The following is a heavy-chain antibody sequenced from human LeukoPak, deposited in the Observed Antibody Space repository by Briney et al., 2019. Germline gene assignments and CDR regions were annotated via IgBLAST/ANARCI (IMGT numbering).Heavy chain of an antibody. CDR2: INHSGST. CDR1: GGSFSGYY. V-gene: IGHV4-34*01. J-gene: IGHJ4*02. CDR3: ARHHGYLWMTYRRPGDYFDF. Sequence: SETLSLTCAVYGGSFSGYYWSWIRQPPGKGLERIGEINHSGSTNYNPSLKSRVTISVDTSKNQFSLSLTSVTAADTAVYYCARHHGYLWMTYRRPGDYFDFWGQGTLVTVSS. D-gene: IGHD3-16*02.